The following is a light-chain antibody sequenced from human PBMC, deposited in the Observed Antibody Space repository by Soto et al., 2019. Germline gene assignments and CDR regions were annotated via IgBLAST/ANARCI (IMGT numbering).Light chain of an antibody. CDR1: HTISTS. CDR3: QHRYRAPLT. J-gene: IGKJ4*01. Sequence: DIQMTQSPSSLSSSVGDRVTITCRASHTISTSFNWYQHKPGKAPNVLIFGASGLQSGVPSRFSGSGSGTDFTLTISSLQPEDFATYYCQHRYRAPLTFGGGTKVEIK. V-gene: IGKV1-39*01. CDR2: GAS.